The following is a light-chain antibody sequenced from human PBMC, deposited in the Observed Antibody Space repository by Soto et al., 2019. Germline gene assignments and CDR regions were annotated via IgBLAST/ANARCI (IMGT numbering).Light chain of an antibody. CDR2: DDS. CDR3: QVSYSSTDVYV. V-gene: IGLV3-21*02. CDR1: NIGSES. Sequence: SYELTQPPSVSVAPGQTARITCGGNNIGSESVHWYQQRPGQAPVLVVYDDSDRPSGIPERFSGSNSANTATLTISRVEAGDEADYYCQVSYSSTDVYVFGSGTKLTVL. J-gene: IGLJ1*01.